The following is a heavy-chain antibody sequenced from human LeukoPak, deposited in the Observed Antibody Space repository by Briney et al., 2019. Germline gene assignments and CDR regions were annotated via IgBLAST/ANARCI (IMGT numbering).Heavy chain of an antibody. CDR3: AKFIDYYYYYIDV. J-gene: IGHJ6*03. D-gene: IGHD3-16*02. Sequence: GGSLRLSCAASGFTFNNYAMNWVRQAPGKGLEWVSAISGSGGSTYYADSVKGRFTISRDNSKNTLYLQMNSLRAEDTAIYYCAKFIDYYYYYIDVWGKGTTVTVSS. CDR1: GFTFNNYA. CDR2: ISGSGGST. V-gene: IGHV3-23*01.